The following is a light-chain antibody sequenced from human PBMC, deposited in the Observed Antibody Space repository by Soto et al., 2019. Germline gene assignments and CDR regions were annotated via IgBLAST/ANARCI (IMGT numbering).Light chain of an antibody. Sequence: EIVMTQSPATLSVSPGESATLSCRASQSVSIDVAWYQQTPGQAPRLLIYADSNRATGIPARFSGSGSGTDFTLTISSLEPEDFSVYYCQQRYNWPITFGQGTRLEIK. J-gene: IGKJ5*01. CDR1: QSVSID. CDR3: QQRYNWPIT. CDR2: ADS. V-gene: IGKV3-11*01.